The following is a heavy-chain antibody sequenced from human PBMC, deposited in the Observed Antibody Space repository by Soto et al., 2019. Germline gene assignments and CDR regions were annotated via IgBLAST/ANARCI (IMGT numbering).Heavy chain of an antibody. D-gene: IGHD3-9*01. Sequence: QVQLVESGGGVVQPGRSLRLSCAASGFTFSSYAMHWVRQAPGKGLEWVAVISYDGSNKYYADSVKGRFTISRDNSKNTLYLQMNSLRAEDTAVYYCARDRLTGYYTELDYWGQGTLVTVSS. CDR1: GFTFSSYA. V-gene: IGHV3-30-3*01. CDR2: ISYDGSNK. CDR3: ARDRLTGYYTELDY. J-gene: IGHJ4*02.